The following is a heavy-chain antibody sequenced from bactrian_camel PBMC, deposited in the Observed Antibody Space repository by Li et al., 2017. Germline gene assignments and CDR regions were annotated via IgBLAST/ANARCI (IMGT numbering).Heavy chain of an antibody. J-gene: IGHJ4*01. D-gene: IGHD2*01. CDR3: AAGPSRAFFGLRWSRERSYNY. CDR2: IQTPGGSPT. V-gene: IGHV3S1*01. Sequence: HVQLVESGGGSVQAGGSLRLSCAASGNTYSTTWMAWFRQVPGKEREGVAAIQTPGGSPTGHADSVTGRFSISQDNSKNTLYLQMSSLKPEDTAMYYCAAGPSRAFFGLRWSRERSYNYWGQGTQVTVS. CDR1: GNTYSTTW.